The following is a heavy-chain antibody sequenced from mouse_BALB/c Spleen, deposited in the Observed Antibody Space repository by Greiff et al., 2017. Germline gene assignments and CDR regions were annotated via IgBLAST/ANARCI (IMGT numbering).Heavy chain of an antibody. CDR2: INPSSGYT. Sequence: QVQLKESGAELARPGASVKMSCKASGYTFTSYTMHWVKQRPGQGLEWIGYINPSSGYTNYNQKFKDKATLTADKSSSTAYMQLSSLTSEDTAVYYCAPLGFVFAYWGQGTLVTVSA. CDR1: GYTFTSYT. V-gene: IGHV1-4*01. D-gene: IGHD4-1*01. CDR3: APLGFVFAY. J-gene: IGHJ3*01.